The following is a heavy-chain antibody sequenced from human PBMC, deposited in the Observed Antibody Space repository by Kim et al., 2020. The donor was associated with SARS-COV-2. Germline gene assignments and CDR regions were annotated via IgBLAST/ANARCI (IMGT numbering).Heavy chain of an antibody. CDR3: AKETTLRFLEWTGFYFYMDV. J-gene: IGHJ6*03. D-gene: IGHD3-3*01. CDR2: IKEDGSEK. V-gene: IGHV3-7*01. Sequence: GGSLRLSCAASECTFTKYWMAWVRQAPGKGLEWVANIKEDGSEKNYVGSVKGRFTISRDNAKNSLYLEMNRLRAEDTAVYYCAKETTLRFLEWTGFYFYMDVWGKGTTVTVSS. CDR1: ECTFTKYW.